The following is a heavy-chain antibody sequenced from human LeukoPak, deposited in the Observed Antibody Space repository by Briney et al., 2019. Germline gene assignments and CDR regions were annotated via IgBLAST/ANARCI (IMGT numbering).Heavy chain of an antibody. CDR2: INHSGST. CDR1: GGSFSGYY. D-gene: IGHD3-9*01. J-gene: IGHJ4*02. Sequence: PSETLSLTCAVYGGSFSGYYWSWIRQPPGKGLEWIGEINHSGSTNYNPSLKSRVTISVDTSKNQFSLKLSSVTAADTAVYYCARRDYDILTGYRSYYFDYWGQGTLVTVSS. V-gene: IGHV4-34*01. CDR3: ARRDYDILTGYRSYYFDY.